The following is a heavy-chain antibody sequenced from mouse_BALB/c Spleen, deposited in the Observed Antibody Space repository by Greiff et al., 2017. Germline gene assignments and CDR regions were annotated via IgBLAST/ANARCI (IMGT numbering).Heavy chain of an antibody. Sequence: EVKLMESGTVLARPGASVKMSCKASGYTFTSYWMHWVKQRPGQGLEWIGAIYPGNSDTSYNQKFKGKAKQTAVTSTSTAYMELSSLTNEDSAVYYCTRYYYGSSYGDYAMDYWGQGTSVTVSS. V-gene: IGHV1-5*01. J-gene: IGHJ4*01. CDR2: IYPGNSDT. CDR3: TRYYYGSSYGDYAMDY. D-gene: IGHD1-1*01. CDR1: GYTFTSYW.